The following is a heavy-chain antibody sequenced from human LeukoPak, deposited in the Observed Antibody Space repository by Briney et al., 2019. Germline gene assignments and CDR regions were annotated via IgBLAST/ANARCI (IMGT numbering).Heavy chain of an antibody. D-gene: IGHD2-15*01. V-gene: IGHV4-39*01. CDR2: AYYSGST. CDR3: ASLYCSAGSCYSDY. CDR1: GGSISNSRYY. Sequence: PSETLSLTCTVSGGSISNSRYYWGWVRQPPGRGLEWIVDAYYSGSTYYNASLKSRVTIFVDTSKNQFSLKLSSVTAADTAVYYCASLYCSAGSCYSDYWGQGTLVTVSS. J-gene: IGHJ4*02.